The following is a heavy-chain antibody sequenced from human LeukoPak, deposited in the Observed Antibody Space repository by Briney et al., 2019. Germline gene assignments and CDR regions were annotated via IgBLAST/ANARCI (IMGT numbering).Heavy chain of an antibody. V-gene: IGHV3-21*04. CDR2: ISNRGDHF. D-gene: IGHD3-22*01. CDR1: GFTFTTYS. CDR3: AAAIYYDSSGYYNDY. Sequence: GGSLRLSCSASGFTFTTYSMNWVRQAPGKGLEWVSSISNRGDHFYYADSVKGRFTISRDNAKNSLYLYMESLRAEDTAVYYCAAAIYYDSSGYYNDYWGQGTLVTVSS. J-gene: IGHJ4*02.